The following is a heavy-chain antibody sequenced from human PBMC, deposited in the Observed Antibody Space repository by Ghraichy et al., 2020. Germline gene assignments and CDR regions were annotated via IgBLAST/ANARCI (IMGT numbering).Heavy chain of an antibody. Sequence: SQTLSLTCAVYGGSFSGYYWSWIRQPPGKGLECIGEINHSGSTNYNPSLKSRVTISVDTSKNQFSLKLSSVTAADTAVYYCARGRGKLRFGYWFDPWGQGTLVTVSS. V-gene: IGHV4-34*01. CDR1: GGSFSGYY. CDR3: ARGRGKLRFGYWFDP. CDR2: INHSGST. D-gene: IGHD5-12*01. J-gene: IGHJ5*02.